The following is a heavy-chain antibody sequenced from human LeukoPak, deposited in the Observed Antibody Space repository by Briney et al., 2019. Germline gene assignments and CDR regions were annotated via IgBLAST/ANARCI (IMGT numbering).Heavy chain of an antibody. Sequence: SETLSLTCTVSGGSISSYYWSWIRQPPGKGLEWTGYIYYSGSTNYNPSLKSRVTISVDTSKNQFSLKLSSVTAADTAVYYCAVEGYGGNSWGQGTLVTVSS. J-gene: IGHJ4*02. D-gene: IGHD4-23*01. V-gene: IGHV4-59*01. CDR3: AVEGYGGNS. CDR1: GGSISSYY. CDR2: IYYSGST.